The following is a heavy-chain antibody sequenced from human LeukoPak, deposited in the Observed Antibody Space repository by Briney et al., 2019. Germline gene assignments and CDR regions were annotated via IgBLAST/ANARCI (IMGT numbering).Heavy chain of an antibody. V-gene: IGHV3-23*01. D-gene: IGHD1-26*01. CDR1: GFTFSSYA. CDR3: AKDSVGGYNPNWFDP. CDR2: ISGSAIST. J-gene: IGHJ5*02. Sequence: PGGSLRLSCAASGFTFSSYAMSWVRQAPGKGLEWVSAISGSAISTYYADSVKGRFTISRDNSKNTLYLQINSLRAEDTAVYYCAKDSVGGYNPNWFDPWGQGTLVTVSS.